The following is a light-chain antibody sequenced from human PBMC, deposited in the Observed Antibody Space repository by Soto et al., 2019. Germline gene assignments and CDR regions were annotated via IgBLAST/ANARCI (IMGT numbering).Light chain of an antibody. V-gene: IGLV2-14*01. CDR3: SSFSSRSTPYL. J-gene: IGLJ1*01. CDR1: STDVGGYKY. CDR2: EVN. Sequence: QSALTQPASVSGSPGQSITISCTGTSTDVGGYKYVSWYQQHPGTAPKLMIFEVNGRPSGVSDRFSGSKSGNTASLTISGLQPEDAADYYCSSFSSRSTPYLFGNGTKVTV.